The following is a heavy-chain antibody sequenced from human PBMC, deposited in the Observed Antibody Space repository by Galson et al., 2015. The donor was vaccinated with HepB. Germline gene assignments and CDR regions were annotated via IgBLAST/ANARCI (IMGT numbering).Heavy chain of an antibody. CDR3: ARPQGGGSYRLNYFAY. J-gene: IGHJ4*02. CDR2: IWYDGSNK. V-gene: IGHV3-33*01. CDR1: GFTFRSYG. Sequence: SLRLSCAASGFTFRSYGMHWVRQAPGKGLEWVAVIWYDGSNKYYADSVKGRFTISRDNSKNTLYLQMNSLRAEDTAVYYCARPQGGGSYRLNYFAYWGQGTLVTVSS. D-gene: IGHD1-26*01.